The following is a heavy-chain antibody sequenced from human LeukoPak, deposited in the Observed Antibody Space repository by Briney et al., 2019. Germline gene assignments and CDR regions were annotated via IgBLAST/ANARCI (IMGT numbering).Heavy chain of an antibody. D-gene: IGHD6-13*01. CDR3: ASHIAAARWYNWFDP. V-gene: IGHV4-34*01. CDR2: INHSGSI. J-gene: IGHJ5*02. Sequence: SETLSLTCAVYGGSFSGYYWSWIRQPPGKGLEWIGEINHSGSINYNPSLKSRVTISVDTSKNQFSLKLSSVTAADTAVYYCASHIAAARWYNWFDPWGQGTLVTVSS. CDR1: GGSFSGYY.